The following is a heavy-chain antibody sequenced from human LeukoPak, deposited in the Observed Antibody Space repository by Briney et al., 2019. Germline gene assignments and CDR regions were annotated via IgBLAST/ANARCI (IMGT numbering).Heavy chain of an antibody. D-gene: IGHD3-16*01. Sequence: GRSLRLSCAASGFTFDDYAMHWVRQAPGKGLEWVSGISWNSGSIGYADSVKGRFTISRDNAKNSLYLQMNSLRAEDTALYYCAKGVTFDNYYGMDVWGQGTTVTVSS. CDR2: ISWNSGSI. J-gene: IGHJ6*02. CDR3: AKGVTFDNYYGMDV. V-gene: IGHV3-9*01. CDR1: GFTFDDYA.